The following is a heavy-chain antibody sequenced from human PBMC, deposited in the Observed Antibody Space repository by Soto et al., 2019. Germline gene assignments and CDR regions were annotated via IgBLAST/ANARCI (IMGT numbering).Heavy chain of an antibody. V-gene: IGHV4-31*03. CDR1: GGSISSGGYY. CDR3: XXXXVXP. CDR2: IYYSGST. J-gene: IGHJ5*02. Sequence: QVQLQESGPGLVKPSQTLSLTCTVSGGSISSGGYYWNWIRQHPGKGLEWIGYIYYSGSTYYNPSLKSRITIXVDXXXXXXXXXXXXXXXXXXXXXXXXXXVXPWGQGTLVT.